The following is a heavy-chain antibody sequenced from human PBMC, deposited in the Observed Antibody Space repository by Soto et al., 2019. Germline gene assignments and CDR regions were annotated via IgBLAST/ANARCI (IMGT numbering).Heavy chain of an antibody. CDR2: ISDDGSKK. Sequence: QVQLVESGGGVVQPGRSLRLSCAVSGFTFTNYAMHWVRQAPGKGQEWVAVISDDGSKKKYADSVKGRFTISRDNSKNTKHMQMNSQRAEDTALYYCARDHSAISWSYYDYWGQGTLVTVSS. J-gene: IGHJ4*01. V-gene: IGHV3-30-3*01. CDR3: ARDHSAISWSYYDY. D-gene: IGHD6-13*01. CDR1: GFTFTNYA.